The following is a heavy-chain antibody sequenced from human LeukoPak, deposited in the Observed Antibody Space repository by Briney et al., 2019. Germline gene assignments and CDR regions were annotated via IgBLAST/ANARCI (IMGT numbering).Heavy chain of an antibody. V-gene: IGHV4-61*02. CDR2: IYTSGST. CDR3: ARHVKGSGWYYYYYMDV. CDR1: GGSISSGSYY. J-gene: IGHJ6*03. D-gene: IGHD6-25*01. Sequence: PSQTLSLTCTVSGGSISSGSYYWSWIRQPAGKGLEWIGRIYTSGSTNYNPSLKSRVTISVDTSKNQFSLKLSSVTAADTAVYYCARHVKGSGWYYYYYMDVWGKGTTVTTSS.